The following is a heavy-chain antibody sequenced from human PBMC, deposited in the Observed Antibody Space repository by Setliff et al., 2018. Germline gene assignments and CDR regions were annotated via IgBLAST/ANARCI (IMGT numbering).Heavy chain of an antibody. V-gene: IGHV3-7*01. J-gene: IGHJ4*02. D-gene: IGHD3-10*01. CDR2: INPHGSEK. CDR3: FGAGTCSY. CDR1: GFTYNNDW. Sequence: PGGSLRLSCGASGFTYNNDWVSWVRQAPGKGLEWLASINPHGSEKYYADSVKGRFTISRDNAKNSLSLQMNNLRTEDTAVYYCFGAGTCSYWGQGTLVTVSS.